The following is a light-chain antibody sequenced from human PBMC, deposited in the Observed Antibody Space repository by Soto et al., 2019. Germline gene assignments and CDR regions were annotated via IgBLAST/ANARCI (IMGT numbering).Light chain of an antibody. J-gene: IGLJ1*01. Sequence: QSALTQPRSVSGSPGQSVTISCTGTGNDVGAYNYVSWYQQHPGRPPKLLIYGVVRWPSGVPDRFSGSKSGNTASLTISGLQAEDEADHFCCSYAGGYTYLFGTGTKVTVL. CDR1: GNDVGAYNY. CDR3: CSYAGGYTYL. CDR2: GVV. V-gene: IGLV2-11*01.